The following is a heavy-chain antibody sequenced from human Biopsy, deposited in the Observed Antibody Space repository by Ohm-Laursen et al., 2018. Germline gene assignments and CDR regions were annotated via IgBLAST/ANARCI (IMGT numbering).Heavy chain of an antibody. J-gene: IGHJ2*01. D-gene: IGHD1-26*01. V-gene: IGHV4-59*08. CDR3: ARHAPSYSGSYWRYFDL. CDR2: IYYTGST. Sequence: SETLSLTCTVSGGSISSYYWSWIRQPPGKGLEWIGYIYYTGSTNYNPSLKSRVTISVDTPMNHLSLGLPSVTAADTAVYYCARHAPSYSGSYWRYFDLWGRGTLVTVSS. CDR1: GGSISSYY.